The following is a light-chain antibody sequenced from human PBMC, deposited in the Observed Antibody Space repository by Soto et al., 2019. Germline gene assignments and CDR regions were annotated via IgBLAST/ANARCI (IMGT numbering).Light chain of an antibody. Sequence: DIQMTQSPSSLSASVGDRVTITCRASQAIRNYLAWYQQEPGKVPKLLIYAASTLQLGVPSRFSGSASGTDFTLTISSLQPEDVATYYCQQYFSAPGTFGQGTNVEIK. J-gene: IGKJ1*01. V-gene: IGKV1-27*01. CDR1: QAIRNY. CDR3: QQYFSAPGT. CDR2: AAS.